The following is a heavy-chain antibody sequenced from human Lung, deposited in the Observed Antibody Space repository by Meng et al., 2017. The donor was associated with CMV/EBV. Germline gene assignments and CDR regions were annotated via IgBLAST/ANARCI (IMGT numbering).Heavy chain of an antibody. D-gene: IGHD3-3*02. Sequence: ASVXVSXKASGYAFTSYGISWVRRAPGQGLEWMGWISANSGNTHYTQNLQGRVTITTDKSTSTAYMDLRSLASDDAAVYYCAGETDTFYRVLFSRVPPYYYNGMDVWXQGTMVTVSS. CDR2: ISANSGNT. J-gene: IGHJ6*02. CDR1: GYAFTSYG. V-gene: IGHV1-18*01. CDR3: AGETDTFYRVLFSRVPPYYYNGMDV.